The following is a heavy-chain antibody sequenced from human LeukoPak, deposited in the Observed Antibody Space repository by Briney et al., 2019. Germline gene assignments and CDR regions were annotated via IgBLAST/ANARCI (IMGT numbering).Heavy chain of an antibody. Sequence: GGSLRLSCAASGFSFSVYEMHWVRQAPGKGLEWISDISSSGTTIYYADSVKGRFTISRDNAKNSLYLQMNSLRAEDTAVYYCATLTVATSFAYWRQGTLVTVSS. CDR1: GFSFSVYE. J-gene: IGHJ4*02. V-gene: IGHV3-48*03. D-gene: IGHD5-12*01. CDR2: ISSSGTTI. CDR3: ATLTVATSFAY.